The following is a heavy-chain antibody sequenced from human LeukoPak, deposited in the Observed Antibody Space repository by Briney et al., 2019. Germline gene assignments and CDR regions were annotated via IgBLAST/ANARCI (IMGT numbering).Heavy chain of an antibody. V-gene: IGHV4-59*01. CDR1: GGSIGRYF. J-gene: IGHJ1*01. CDR2: IYYGATT. CDR3: ARGDGSGWSGGRNFPH. Sequence: PSETLSLTCNVSGGSIGRYFWSWIRQPPGKTLGWIGYIYYGATTTYNPSFKSRVTISVDTPKNQVSLKLKSVTAADTAFYYCARGDGSGWSGGRNFPHWGQGTLVTVSS. D-gene: IGHD6-19*01.